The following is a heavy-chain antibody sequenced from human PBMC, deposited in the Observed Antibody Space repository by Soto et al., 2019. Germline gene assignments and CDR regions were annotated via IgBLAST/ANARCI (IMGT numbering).Heavy chain of an antibody. J-gene: IGHJ6*02. CDR3: ARDRRGKWIQPHQVHYGMDV. CDR1: GGTFSSYA. D-gene: IGHD5-18*01. Sequence: ASVKVSCKASGGTFSSYAISWVRQAPGQGLEWMGGIIPIFGTANYAQKFQGRVTITADESTSTAYMELSSLRSEDTAVYYCARDRRGKWIQPHQVHYGMDVWGQGTTVTVSS. V-gene: IGHV1-69*13. CDR2: IIPIFGTA.